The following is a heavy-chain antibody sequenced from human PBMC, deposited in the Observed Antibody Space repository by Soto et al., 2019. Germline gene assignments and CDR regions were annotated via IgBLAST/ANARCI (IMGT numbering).Heavy chain of an antibody. J-gene: IGHJ6*02. CDR2: ISRSGSYI. D-gene: IGHD1-26*01. CDR3: ARVLAAAKAVFGGMDV. Sequence: GGSRRRSCAASAFTFSSYSMNRVRQAPGKGLEWVSSISRSGSYIYSAESVQGRFTVSRDNAKNSLYLQMNSLRAADTTVYSCARVLAAAKAVFGGMDVWGQGTTVTVSS. CDR1: AFTFSSYS. V-gene: IGHV3-21*01.